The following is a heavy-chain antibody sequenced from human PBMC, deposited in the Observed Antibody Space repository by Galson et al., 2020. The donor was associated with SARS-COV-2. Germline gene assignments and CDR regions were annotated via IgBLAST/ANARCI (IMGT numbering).Heavy chain of an antibody. D-gene: IGHD3-16*01. Sequence: PGKSLKISCAASGFTFSTYWMHWVRQAPGKGLVWVSRINSDGSSTNYADSVKGRFTVSRDNAKNTLYLQMNSLRAEDTAVYYCVCPTRYYSFDYWGQGTLVTVSS. J-gene: IGHJ4*02. CDR1: GFTFSTYW. V-gene: IGHV3-74*01. CDR2: INSDGSST. CDR3: VCPTRYYSFDY.